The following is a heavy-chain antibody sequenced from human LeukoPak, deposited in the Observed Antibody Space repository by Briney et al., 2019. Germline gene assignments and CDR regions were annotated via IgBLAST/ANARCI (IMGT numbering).Heavy chain of an antibody. Sequence: SETLSLTCAVYGESLSDYYWNWFRQPPGKGLEWIAEINPSGSTRYNPSLKSRVTISVDTSKNHSSLKLTAVTAADTAIYYCTRGRGTWGQGTLVTVSS. CDR2: INPSGST. CDR3: TRGRGT. CDR1: GESLSDYY. J-gene: IGHJ5*02. V-gene: IGHV4-34*01. D-gene: IGHD3-10*01.